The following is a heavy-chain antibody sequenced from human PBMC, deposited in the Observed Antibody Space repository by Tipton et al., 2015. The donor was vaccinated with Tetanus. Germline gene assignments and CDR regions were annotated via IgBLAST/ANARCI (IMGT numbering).Heavy chain of an antibody. Sequence: GLVKPSETLSLNCTISGGSISAYYWSWIRQPPGKGLEWIGYIYYSGSTNYNPSLKSRVTISVDTSKNQFSLKLSSVTAADTAVYYCANHPGAKTQFDYWGQGTLVTVSS. CDR1: GGSISAYY. D-gene: IGHD6-25*01. J-gene: IGHJ4*02. V-gene: IGHV4-59*01. CDR2: IYYSGST. CDR3: ANHPGAKTQFDY.